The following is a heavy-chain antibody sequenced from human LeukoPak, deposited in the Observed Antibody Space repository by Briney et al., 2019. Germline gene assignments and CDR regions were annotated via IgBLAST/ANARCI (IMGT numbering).Heavy chain of an antibody. J-gene: IGHJ4*02. CDR3: ARRGYCSSTSCFDY. V-gene: IGHV4-34*01. CDR1: GGSFSGYY. D-gene: IGHD2-2*01. Sequence: SETLSLTCAVYGGSFSGYYWRWIRQPPGKGLEWIGEINHSGSTNYNPSLKSRVTISVDTSKNQFSLKLSSVTAADTAVYYCARRGYCSSTSCFDYWGQGTLVTVSS. CDR2: INHSGST.